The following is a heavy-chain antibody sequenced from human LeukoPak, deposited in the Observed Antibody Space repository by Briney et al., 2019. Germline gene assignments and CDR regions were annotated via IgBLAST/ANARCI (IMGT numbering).Heavy chain of an antibody. Sequence: ASVKVSCKASGYSFTSYGISWVRQAPGQGLEWMGWISAYNGNTNYAQKLQGRVTMTTDTSTSTAYMELRSLRSDDTAVYYCARGPHDYGDDNYYYGMDVWGQGTTVTVSS. D-gene: IGHD4-17*01. J-gene: IGHJ6*02. CDR2: ISAYNGNT. CDR3: ARGPHDYGDDNYYYGMDV. CDR1: GYSFTSYG. V-gene: IGHV1-18*01.